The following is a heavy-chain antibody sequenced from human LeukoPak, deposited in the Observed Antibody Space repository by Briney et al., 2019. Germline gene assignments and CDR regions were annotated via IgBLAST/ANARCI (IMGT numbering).Heavy chain of an antibody. CDR2: IYTSGST. Sequence: SETLSLTCTVSGGSISSYYWSWIRQPAGKGLEWIGRIYTSGSTNYNPSLKSRVTMSVDTSKNQFSLKLSSVTAADAAVYYCARGFSYSSGGGSNFDYWGQGTLVTVSS. D-gene: IGHD6-19*01. CDR3: ARGFSYSSGGGSNFDY. CDR1: GGSISSYY. J-gene: IGHJ4*02. V-gene: IGHV4-4*07.